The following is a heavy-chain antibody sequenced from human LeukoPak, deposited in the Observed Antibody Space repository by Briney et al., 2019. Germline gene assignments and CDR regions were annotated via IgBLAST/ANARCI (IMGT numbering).Heavy chain of an antibody. J-gene: IGHJ4*02. CDR3: ARAYQWVSL. V-gene: IGHV3-53*01. Sequence: GGSLRLSCAVSGFTVSSDYMSWVRQAPGKGLEWVSVIYSGGSIYYADSVKGRFAISTDDSKNTLYLQMNSLRGEDTAVYYCARAYQWVSLWGQGPLVTVSS. CDR2: IYSGGSI. D-gene: IGHD1-26*01. CDR1: GFTVSSDY.